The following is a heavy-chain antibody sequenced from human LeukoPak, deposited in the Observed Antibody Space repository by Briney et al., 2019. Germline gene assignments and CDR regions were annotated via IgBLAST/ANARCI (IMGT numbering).Heavy chain of an antibody. CDR3: ARGDDYYDSSGYYYSFDY. D-gene: IGHD3-22*01. CDR1: GFTFSSYA. CDR2: ISYDGSNK. J-gene: IGHJ4*02. Sequence: PGGSLRLSCAASGFTFSSYAMHWVRQAPGKGLEWVAVISYDGSNKYYADSVKGRFTISRDNSKNTLYLQMNSLRAEDTAVYYCARGDDYYDSSGYYYSFDYWGQGTLVTVSS. V-gene: IGHV3-30*04.